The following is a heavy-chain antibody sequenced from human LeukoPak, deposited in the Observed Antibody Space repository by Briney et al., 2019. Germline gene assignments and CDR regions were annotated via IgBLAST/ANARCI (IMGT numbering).Heavy chain of an antibody. CDR3: AKDLRYYGSSGLFL. V-gene: IGHV3-30*02. D-gene: IGHD3-22*01. J-gene: IGHJ4*02. CDR1: GFTFSSYG. CDR2: IRYDGSNK. Sequence: GGSLRLSCAASGFTFSSYGMHWVRQAPGKGLEWVAFIRYDGSNKYYADSVKGRFTISRDNSKNTLYLQMNSLRAEDTAVYYCAKDLRYYGSSGLFLWGQGTLVTVSS.